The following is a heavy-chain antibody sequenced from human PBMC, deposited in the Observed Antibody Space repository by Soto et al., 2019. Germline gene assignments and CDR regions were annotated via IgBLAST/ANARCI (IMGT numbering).Heavy chain of an antibody. J-gene: IGHJ4*02. Sequence: QPGGSLRLSCAASGFIFSSYWMNWVRQAPGKGLEWVATIKHDVIEKFYVDSVKCRFTISRDNSKRLLYLQIISLRAEVTSVYYCARDPFSLSAVRADYWGQGTLVTVSS. CDR2: IKHDVIEK. CDR3: ARDPFSLSAVRADY. CDR1: GFIFSSYW. D-gene: IGHD3-16*01. V-gene: IGHV3-7*01.